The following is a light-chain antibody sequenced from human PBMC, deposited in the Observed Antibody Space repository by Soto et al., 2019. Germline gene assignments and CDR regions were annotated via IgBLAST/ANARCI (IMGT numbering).Light chain of an antibody. Sequence: DIQMTQSPSSLSASVGDRVTITCQASQDISNYLNWYQQKPGKAPKLLIYAASSLQSGVXXRFSGSGSGTDLTLTISSLQPEDFATYYCQQSDSTPITFGQGTRLEI. V-gene: IGKV1-39*01. CDR3: QQSDSTPIT. CDR2: AAS. J-gene: IGKJ5*01. CDR1: QDISNY.